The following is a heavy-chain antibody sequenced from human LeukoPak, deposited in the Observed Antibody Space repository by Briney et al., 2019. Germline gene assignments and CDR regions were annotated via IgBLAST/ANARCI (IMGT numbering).Heavy chain of an antibody. Sequence: PSETLSLTCTVSGGSISSSSYYWSWIRQHPGKGREWIGYIYYSGSTYYNPSLKSRVTISVDTSKNQFSLKLSSVTAADTAVYYCARHSGNGSSSQYYFDYWGQGTLVTVSS. V-gene: IGHV4-31*03. J-gene: IGHJ4*02. D-gene: IGHD6-6*01. CDR1: GGSISSSSYY. CDR2: IYYSGST. CDR3: ARHSGNGSSSQYYFDY.